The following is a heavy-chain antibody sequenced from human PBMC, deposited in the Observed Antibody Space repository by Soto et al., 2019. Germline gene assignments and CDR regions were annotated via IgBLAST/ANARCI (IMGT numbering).Heavy chain of an antibody. J-gene: IGHJ4*02. D-gene: IGHD2-15*01. Sequence: SETLSLTCTVSGGSISGYYWNWIRQPPGKGLEWIGYIYYSGSTSYNPSLRSRVTISLDTSKNQFSLKLSSVTAADTAVYYCAKGGKTYFFDYWGQGTLVTVSS. CDR1: GGSISGYY. CDR2: IYYSGST. CDR3: AKGGKTYFFDY. V-gene: IGHV4-59*08.